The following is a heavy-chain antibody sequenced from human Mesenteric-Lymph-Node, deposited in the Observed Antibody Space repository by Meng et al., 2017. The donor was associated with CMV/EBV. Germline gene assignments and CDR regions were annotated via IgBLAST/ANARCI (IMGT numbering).Heavy chain of an antibody. CDR2: IYSGGSST. CDR3: AKDSGGYDFWSGYYNNWFDP. V-gene: IGHV3-23*03. CDR1: GFTFSSYA. D-gene: IGHD3-3*01. J-gene: IGHJ5*02. Sequence: GESLKISCAASGFTFSSYAMSWVRQAPGKGLEWVSVIYSGGSSTYYADSVKGRFTISRDNSKNTLYLQMNSLRAEDTAVYYCAKDSGGYDFWSGYYNNWFDPWGQGTLVTVSS.